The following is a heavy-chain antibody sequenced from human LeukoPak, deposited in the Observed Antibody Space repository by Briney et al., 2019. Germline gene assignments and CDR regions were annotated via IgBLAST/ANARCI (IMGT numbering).Heavy chain of an antibody. J-gene: IGHJ5*02. CDR1: GYTFTNYD. CDR2: MNPNSGNT. D-gene: IGHD2-2*02. V-gene: IGHV1-8*01. CDR3: ARGQPYMDWFDP. Sequence: ASVKVSCKASGYTFTNYDINWVRQATGQGLEWMGWMNPNSGNTGYAQKFQGRVTMTRNTSISTAYMELSSLRSEDTAVYYCARGQPYMDWFDPWGQGTLVTVSS.